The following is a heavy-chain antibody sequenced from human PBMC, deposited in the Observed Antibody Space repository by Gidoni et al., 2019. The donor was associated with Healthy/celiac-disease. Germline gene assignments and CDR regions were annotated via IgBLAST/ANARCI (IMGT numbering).Heavy chain of an antibody. CDR2: FDPEDGET. Sequence: QVQLVQSGAEVKKPGASVKVSCKVSGYTLTELSMHWVRQAPGKGLEWMGGFDPEDGETIYAQKFKGRVTMTEDTSTDTAYMELSSLRSEDTAVYYCATAGYCSGGSCYPYGMDVWGQGTTVTVSS. J-gene: IGHJ6*02. V-gene: IGHV1-24*01. CDR3: ATAGYCSGGSCYPYGMDV. D-gene: IGHD2-15*01. CDR1: GYTLTELS.